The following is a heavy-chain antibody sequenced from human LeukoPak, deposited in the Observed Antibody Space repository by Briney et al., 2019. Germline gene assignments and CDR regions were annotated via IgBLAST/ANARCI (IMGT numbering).Heavy chain of an antibody. J-gene: IGHJ4*02. CDR1: GFSLTTSGVG. V-gene: IGHV2-5*02. CDR2: IYWDDEK. Sequence: VSGPTLVNPTQTLTLTCTFSGFSLTTSGVGVGWIRQPPGKALEGLALIYWDDEKRYSPSLRTRITITKDTSKSQVVLTMTNMDPVDTATYYCAHLYFYNAVGYSRAFDYWGQGTLVTVSS. CDR3: AHLYFYNAVGYSRAFDY. D-gene: IGHD2-15*01.